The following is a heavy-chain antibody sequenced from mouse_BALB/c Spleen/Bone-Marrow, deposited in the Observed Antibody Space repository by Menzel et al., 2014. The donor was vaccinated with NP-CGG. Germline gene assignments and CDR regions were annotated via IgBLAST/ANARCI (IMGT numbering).Heavy chain of an antibody. CDR1: GFTFSSYY. CDR3: ARQDYGYDGGTMDY. V-gene: IGHV5-6-2*01. D-gene: IGHD2-2*01. J-gene: IGHJ4*01. Sequence: EVKVEESGGGLVKLGGSLKLSCAASGFTFSSYYMSWVRQNPEKRLELVAAINRNGGSIYYPDTVQGRFTISRDNAKNTLYLQMSSLKSEDTALYYCARQDYGYDGGTMDYWGQGTSVTVSS. CDR2: INRNGGSI.